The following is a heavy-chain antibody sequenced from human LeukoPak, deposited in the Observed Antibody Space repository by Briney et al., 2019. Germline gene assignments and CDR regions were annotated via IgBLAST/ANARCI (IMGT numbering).Heavy chain of an antibody. CDR1: GFTVSSNY. D-gene: IGHD3-3*01. Sequence: GGSLRLSCAASGFTVSSNYMSWVRQAPGKGLEWVSVIYSGGSTYYADSVKGRFTISRDNSKNTLYLQMNSLRAEDTAVYYCARVWDYDFWSGALGYFDYWGQGTLVTVSS. V-gene: IGHV3-53*01. CDR2: IYSGGST. J-gene: IGHJ4*02. CDR3: ARVWDYDFWSGALGYFDY.